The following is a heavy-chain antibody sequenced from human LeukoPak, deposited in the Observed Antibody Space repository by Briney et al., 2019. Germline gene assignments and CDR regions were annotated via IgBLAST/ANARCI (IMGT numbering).Heavy chain of an antibody. J-gene: IGHJ4*02. CDR3: ARDTAMAAYYFDY. Sequence: GGSLRLSCAASGFTFSSYAMHWVGKPPGRGWGWVAVISYDGSNKYYADSVKGRFTISRDNSKNTLYLQMNSLRAEDTAVYYCARDTAMAAYYFDYWGQGTLVTVSS. CDR1: GFTFSSYA. V-gene: IGHV3-30*04. CDR2: ISYDGSNK. D-gene: IGHD5-18*01.